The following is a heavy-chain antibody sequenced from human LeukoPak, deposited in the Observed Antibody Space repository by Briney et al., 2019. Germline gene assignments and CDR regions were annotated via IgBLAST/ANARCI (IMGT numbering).Heavy chain of an antibody. Sequence: SETLSLTCAVYGGSFGGYYWTWVRQPPGKGLEWIGEINHSGSTNYNPSLKSRVTILVDTSKNQFSLRLNSVTAADTAVYYCARASAYSSSSGVNYWDQGTLVTVSS. J-gene: IGHJ4*02. CDR3: ARASAYSSSSGVNY. CDR2: INHSGST. CDR1: GGSFGGYY. D-gene: IGHD6-6*01. V-gene: IGHV4-34*01.